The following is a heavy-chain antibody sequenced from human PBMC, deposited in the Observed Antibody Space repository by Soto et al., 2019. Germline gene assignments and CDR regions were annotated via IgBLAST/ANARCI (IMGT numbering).Heavy chain of an antibody. V-gene: IGHV3-53*01. J-gene: IGHJ3*01. CDR3: AKSGGNGWFADAFDV. D-gene: IGHD6-19*01. CDR1: GFIVSSYY. Sequence: EVQLVESGGGLIQPGGSLRLSCAGSGFIVSSYYMSWVRQAPGKGLEWISVIYSGGSTYYADSVKGRFTISRDNSENTLYLQLNSLRAEDTAVYYCAKSGGNGWFADAFDVWGHGTMVSVSS. CDR2: IYSGGST.